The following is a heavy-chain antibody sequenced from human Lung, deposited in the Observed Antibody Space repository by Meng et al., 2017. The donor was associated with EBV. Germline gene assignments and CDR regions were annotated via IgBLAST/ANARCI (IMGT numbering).Heavy chain of an antibody. Sequence: QLQQCSAGVMKPSETPSLSCAVCVWSFNGYYSGIIRPPAEKVRELIGEINHSGSTNNNPSHKRPFTISVNTYKNQFSLKICSVTAADTVVYYCARVTLWFGELEYWGQGTLVTVSS. CDR2: INHSGST. CDR3: ARVTLWFGELEY. D-gene: IGHD3-10*01. V-gene: IGHV4-34*01. CDR1: VWSFNGYY. J-gene: IGHJ4*02.